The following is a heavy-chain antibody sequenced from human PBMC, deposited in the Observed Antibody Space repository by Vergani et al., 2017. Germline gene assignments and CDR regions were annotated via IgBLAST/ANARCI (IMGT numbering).Heavy chain of an antibody. V-gene: IGHV4-59*01. CDR2: IYYSGST. D-gene: IGHD3-10*01. Sequence: QVQLQESGPGLVKPSETLSLTCTVSGGSISSYYWSWIRQPPGKGLEWIGYIYYSGSTNYNPSLKSRVTISVDTSKNQFSLKLSSVTAADTAVYYCARDLSYYGSVSSPPYYYYGMDVWGQGTTVTVSS. CDR3: ARDLSYYGSVSSPPYYYYGMDV. CDR1: GGSISSYY. J-gene: IGHJ6*02.